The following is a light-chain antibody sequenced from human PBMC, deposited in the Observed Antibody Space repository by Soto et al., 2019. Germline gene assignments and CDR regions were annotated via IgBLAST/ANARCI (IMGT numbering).Light chain of an antibody. J-gene: IGKJ4*01. CDR2: GAS. Sequence: DIVLTQSPGTLSLSPGDRSTLSCRSIQSVSTSYLAWYQQKPGQAPRLLIYGASSRATGIPDRFSGSGSGTEFNLTISSLQSEDFGVYYCQQYNNWPRATFGGGTKVDIK. CDR1: QSVSTSY. CDR3: QQYNNWPRAT. V-gene: IGKV3-20*01.